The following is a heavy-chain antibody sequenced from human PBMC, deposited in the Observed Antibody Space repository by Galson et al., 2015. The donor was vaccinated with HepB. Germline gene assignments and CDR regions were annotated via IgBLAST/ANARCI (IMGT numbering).Heavy chain of an antibody. D-gene: IGHD6-19*01. CDR3: ATNSGGAVAGIDAFDI. Sequence: SVKVSCKASGGTFSSYAVTWVRQAPGQGLEWMGGIIPILDKANYAQKFQGRVTITADEFTTIVYMEMSSLRSEDTAVYYCATNSGGAVAGIDAFDIWGQGTTVTVSS. J-gene: IGHJ3*02. CDR1: GGTFSSYA. V-gene: IGHV1-69*13. CDR2: IIPILDKA.